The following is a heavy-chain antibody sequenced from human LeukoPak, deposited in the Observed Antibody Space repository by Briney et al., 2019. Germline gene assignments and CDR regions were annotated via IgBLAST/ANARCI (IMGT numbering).Heavy chain of an antibody. D-gene: IGHD3-3*01. CDR3: ARGSGLAAFDI. J-gene: IGHJ3*02. Sequence: GGSLILACAASGFTVSSNYMSWVRQAPGRGLEWVSVIYSGGSTYYADSVKGRFTISRDNSKNTLYLQMNSLRAEDTAVYYCARGSGLAAFDIWGQGTMVTVSS. CDR2: IYSGGST. CDR1: GFTVSSNY. V-gene: IGHV3-53*01.